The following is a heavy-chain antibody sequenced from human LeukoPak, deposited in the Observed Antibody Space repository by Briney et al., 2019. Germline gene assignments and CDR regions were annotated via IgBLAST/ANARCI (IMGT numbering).Heavy chain of an antibody. CDR2: ISISGSTI. Sequence: GGSLRLSCAASGFTFSSCEMNWVRQAPGKGLEWVSYISISGSTIYYADSVKGRFTISRDNAKNSLYLQMNSLRAEDTAVYYCARGITVVRGNFDYWGQGTLVTVSS. J-gene: IGHJ4*02. CDR1: GFTFSSCE. V-gene: IGHV3-48*03. D-gene: IGHD3-10*01. CDR3: ARGITVVRGNFDY.